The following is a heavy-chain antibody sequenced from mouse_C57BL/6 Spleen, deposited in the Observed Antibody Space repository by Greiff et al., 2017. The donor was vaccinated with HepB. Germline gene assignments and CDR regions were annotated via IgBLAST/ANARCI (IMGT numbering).Heavy chain of an antibody. J-gene: IGHJ4*01. CDR1: GYTFTSYW. D-gene: IGHD4-1*02. CDR3: ASTGTYAMDY. V-gene: IGHV1-64*01. CDR2: IHPNSGST. Sequence: QVHVKQPGAELVKPGASVKLSCKASGYTFTSYWMHWVKQRPGQGLEWIGMIHPNSGSTNYNEKFKSKATLTVDKSSSTAYMQLSSLTSEDSAVYYCASTGTYAMDYWGQGTSVTVSS.